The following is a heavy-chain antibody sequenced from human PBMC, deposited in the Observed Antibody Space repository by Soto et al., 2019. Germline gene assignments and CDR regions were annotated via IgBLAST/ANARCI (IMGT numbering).Heavy chain of an antibody. D-gene: IGHD3-9*01. CDR1: GGSISSSSYY. Sequence: KPSETLSLTCTVSGGSISSSSYYWGWIRQPPGKGLEWIGSIYYSGSTYYNPSLKSRVTISVDTSKNQFSLKLSSVTAADTAVYYCARHNYDILTGYYPFDYWGQGTLVTVSS. CDR3: ARHNYDILTGYYPFDY. J-gene: IGHJ4*02. CDR2: IYYSGST. V-gene: IGHV4-39*01.